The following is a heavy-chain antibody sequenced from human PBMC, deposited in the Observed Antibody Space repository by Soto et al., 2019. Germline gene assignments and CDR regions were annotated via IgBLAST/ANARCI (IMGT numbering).Heavy chain of an antibody. J-gene: IGHJ6*02. CDR2: IIPIFGTA. CDR3: ASQMCVTGTYEHYYGMDV. Sequence: QVQLVQSGAELKKPGSSVKVSCQASGGTFSSYAISWVRQAPGQGLEWMGGIIPIFGTATYAQKFQGRVTITADESTSTAYMELSSLRSEDTAVYYCASQMCVTGTYEHYYGMDVWGQGTTVTVSS. V-gene: IGHV1-69*12. CDR1: GGTFSSYA. D-gene: IGHD1-7*01.